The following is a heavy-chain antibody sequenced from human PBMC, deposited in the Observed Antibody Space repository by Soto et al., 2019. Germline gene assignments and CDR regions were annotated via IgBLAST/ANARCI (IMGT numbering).Heavy chain of an antibody. CDR3: ARDLLLLRYFGWISPD. J-gene: IGHJ4*02. D-gene: IGHD3-9*01. Sequence: PSETLSLTCTVSGGSISNYYWSWIRQPAGKGLEWIGRINTYGSTNYNPSLQSRVTMSVDTSKNQFSLRLTSVTAADTAVYYCARDLLLLRYFGWISPDWGQGTLVTVSS. CDR1: GGSISNYY. CDR2: INTYGST. V-gene: IGHV4-4*07.